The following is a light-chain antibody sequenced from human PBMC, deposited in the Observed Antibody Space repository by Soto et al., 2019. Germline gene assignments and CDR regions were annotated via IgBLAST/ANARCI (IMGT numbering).Light chain of an antibody. CDR2: AAS. J-gene: IGKJ4*01. Sequence: DMPMHQSTAAMSAPVGDIVNITCRASQGISTYLAWIQQKPGKVPKRLISAASSLQSGVPSRFSGSGSGTEFLLHVSSLQHEDFATYCCLRRNSYALSFGGGTKVEIK. CDR1: QGISTY. V-gene: IGKV1-17*03. CDR3: LRRNSYALS.